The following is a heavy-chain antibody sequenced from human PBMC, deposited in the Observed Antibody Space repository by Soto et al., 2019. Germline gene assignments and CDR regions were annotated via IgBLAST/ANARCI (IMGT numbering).Heavy chain of an antibody. Sequence: SETLSLTCTVSGDSIGGYYWSWIRQPPGKGLEWIGYIHYSGSTNYNPSLKSRVTISVDTSKNQFSLKLSSVTAADTAVYYCARVVGATIFDYWGQGTLVTVSS. CDR2: IHYSGST. J-gene: IGHJ4*02. D-gene: IGHD1-26*01. CDR1: GDSIGGYY. CDR3: ARVVGATIFDY. V-gene: IGHV4-59*01.